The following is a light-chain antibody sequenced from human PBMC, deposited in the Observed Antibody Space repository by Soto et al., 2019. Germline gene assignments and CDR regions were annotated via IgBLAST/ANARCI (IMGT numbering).Light chain of an antibody. J-gene: IGLJ2*01. CDR2: DLS. V-gene: IGLV2-14*01. Sequence: QSVLTQPASVSGSPGQSITISCTGTSSDVGGYNYVPWYQQHPGKAPKLMIYDLSNRPSGVSNRFSGSKSGNTASLTISGLQAEDESDYYCTSYTNSGTLVVFGGGTKVTVL. CDR1: SSDVGGYNY. CDR3: TSYTNSGTLVV.